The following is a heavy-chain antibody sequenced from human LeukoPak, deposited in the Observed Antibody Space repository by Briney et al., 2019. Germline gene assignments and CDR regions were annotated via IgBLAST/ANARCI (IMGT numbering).Heavy chain of an antibody. J-gene: IGHJ2*01. V-gene: IGHV1-2*04. CDR1: GYTFTGYY. CDR2: INPNSGGT. Sequence: ASVKVSCKASGYTFTGYYMHWVRQAPGQGLGWMGWINPNSGGTNYAQKFQGWVTMTRDTSISTAYVELSRLRSDDTAVYYCARGSSSWPNWYFDLWGRGTLVTVSS. D-gene: IGHD6-13*01. CDR3: ARGSSSWPNWYFDL.